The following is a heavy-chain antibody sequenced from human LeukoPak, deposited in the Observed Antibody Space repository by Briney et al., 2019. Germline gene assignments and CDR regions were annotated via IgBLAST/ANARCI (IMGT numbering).Heavy chain of an antibody. J-gene: IGHJ6*03. CDR3: ATGVGATRGYYYYYYMDV. Sequence: ASVKVSCKVSGYTLTELSMHWVRQAPGKGLEWMGGFGPEDGETIYAQKFQGRVTMTEDTSTDTAYMELSGLRSEDTAVYYCATGVGATRGYYYYYYMDVWGKGTTVTVSS. CDR1: GYTLTELS. CDR2: FGPEDGET. V-gene: IGHV1-24*01. D-gene: IGHD1-26*01.